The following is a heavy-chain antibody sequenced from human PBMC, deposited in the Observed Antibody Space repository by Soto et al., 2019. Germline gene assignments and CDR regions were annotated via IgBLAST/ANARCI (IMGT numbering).Heavy chain of an antibody. CDR3: ARESARWIPQRDFEF. Sequence: QSLTQTCSVSGGGGGNNTAAWDSIKQSQSRGLEWLGRTYYRSKWYYDYAVSVKTRITISPDTSKNQFSLLLNSVTPEDTAVYYCARESARWIPQRDFEFWGQGTQVTGSS. J-gene: IGHJ4*02. CDR1: GGGGGNNTAA. CDR2: TYYRSKWYY. V-gene: IGHV6-1*01. D-gene: IGHD5-18*01.